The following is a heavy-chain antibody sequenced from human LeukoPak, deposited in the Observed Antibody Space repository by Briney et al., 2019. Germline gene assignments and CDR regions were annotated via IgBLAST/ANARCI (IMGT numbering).Heavy chain of an antibody. J-gene: IGHJ4*02. CDR2: ISSSSSYI. CDR1: GFTFSSYS. D-gene: IGHD3-10*01. V-gene: IGHV3-21*01. CDR3: ARALYGSGSYYY. Sequence: GGSLRLSCAASGFTFSSYSMNWVRQAPGKGLEWVSSISSSSSYIYYADSVKGRFTISRNNAKNSLYLQMNSLRAEDTAVYYCARALYGSGSYYYWGQGTLVTVSS.